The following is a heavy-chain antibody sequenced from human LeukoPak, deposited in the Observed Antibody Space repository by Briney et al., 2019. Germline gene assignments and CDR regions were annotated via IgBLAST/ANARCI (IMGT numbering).Heavy chain of an antibody. V-gene: IGHV3-7*01. Sequence: GGSLRLSCAASGLTLSNYWMSWVRQAPGKGLEWVANIKEDGSEKNYVDSVKGRFTISRDNAKNSLFLQMNSLRAEDTAVYYCARDRYYDFWSGYYSFDYWGQGTLVTVSS. CDR2: IKEDGSEK. J-gene: IGHJ4*02. D-gene: IGHD3-3*01. CDR1: GLTLSNYW. CDR3: ARDRYYDFWSGYYSFDY.